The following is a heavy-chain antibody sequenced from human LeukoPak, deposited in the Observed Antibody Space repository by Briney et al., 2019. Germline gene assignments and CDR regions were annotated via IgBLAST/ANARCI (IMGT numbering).Heavy chain of an antibody. V-gene: IGHV1-69*04. CDR2: IIPILGIA. CDR1: GGTFSSYA. Sequence: SVKVSCKASGGTFSSYAISWVRQAPGQGLEWMGRIIPILGIANYAQKFQGRVTITADKSTSTAYMELSSLRSEDTAVYYCARESPTKDCSGGSCYDPGYNWFDPWGQGTLVTVSS. D-gene: IGHD2-15*01. CDR3: ARESPTKDCSGGSCYDPGYNWFDP. J-gene: IGHJ5*02.